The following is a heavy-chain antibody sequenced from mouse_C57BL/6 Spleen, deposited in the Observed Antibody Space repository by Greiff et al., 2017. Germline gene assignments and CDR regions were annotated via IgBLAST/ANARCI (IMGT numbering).Heavy chain of an antibody. CDR3: TIHDYDY. Sequence: EVQLQQSGAELVRPGASVKLSCTASGFNIKDDYMHWVKQRPEQGLEWIGRIDPEHGDTTYAAKFQGKATITADSSSNTVYLQLSSLTSEDTAVYNGTIHDYDYWGQGTSLTVSS. CDR1: GFNIKDDY. J-gene: IGHJ2*02. D-gene: IGHD2-4*01. V-gene: IGHV14-4*01. CDR2: IDPEHGDT.